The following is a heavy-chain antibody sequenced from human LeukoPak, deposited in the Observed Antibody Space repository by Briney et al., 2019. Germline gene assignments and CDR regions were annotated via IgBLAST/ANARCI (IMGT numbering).Heavy chain of an antibody. J-gene: IGHJ4*02. Sequence: PSETLSLTCAVYGGSFSGYYWSWIRQPPGKGLEWIGEINHSGSTNYNPSLKSRVTISVDTSKNQFSLKLSSVTAADTAVYYCARRHNNPYYYGSGSYSESPDYWGQGTLVTVSS. V-gene: IGHV4-34*01. CDR2: INHSGST. CDR1: GGSFSGYY. D-gene: IGHD3-10*01. CDR3: ARRHNNPYYYGSGSYSESPDY.